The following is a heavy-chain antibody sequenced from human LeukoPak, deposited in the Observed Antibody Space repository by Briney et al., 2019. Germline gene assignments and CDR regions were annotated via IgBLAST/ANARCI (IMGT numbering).Heavy chain of an antibody. V-gene: IGHV3-23*01. D-gene: IGHD7-27*01. CDR3: ANDLTGGSYYFAMDV. CDR2: ISGRGDST. CDR1: GFIFSIYA. Sequence: GGSLRLSCAASGFIFSIYAMTWVRQAPGKGLEWVSAISGRGDSTYYADSVKGRFTISRDNSKSTLYLQMNNLRAEDTAVYYCANDLTGGSYYFAMDVWGPGTTVTVSS. J-gene: IGHJ6*02.